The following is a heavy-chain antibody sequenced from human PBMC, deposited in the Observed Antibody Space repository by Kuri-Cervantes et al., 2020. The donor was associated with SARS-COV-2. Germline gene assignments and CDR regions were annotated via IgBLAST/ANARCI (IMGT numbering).Heavy chain of an antibody. V-gene: IGHV3-30*18. CDR2: ISYDGSNK. CDR1: GFTFSSYA. J-gene: IGHJ4*02. CDR3: AKDLGGYVGY. Sequence: GESLKISCAASGFTFSSYAMSWVRQAPGKGLEWVAVISYDGSNKYYADSVKGRFTISRVNSKNTPYLQMNSLRAEDTAVYYCAKDLGGYVGYWGQGTLVTVSS. D-gene: IGHD3-22*01.